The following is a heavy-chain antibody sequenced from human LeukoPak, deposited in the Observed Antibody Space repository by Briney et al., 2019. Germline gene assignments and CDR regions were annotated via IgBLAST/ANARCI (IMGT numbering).Heavy chain of an antibody. J-gene: IGHJ4*02. CDR3: ARPSQASGSFFES. V-gene: IGHV3-7*01. CDR1: GFTFSNYW. CDR2: IKQDGSEK. D-gene: IGHD1-26*01. Sequence: PGGSLRLSCAASGFTFSNYWMSWVRQAPGKGLEWVASIKQDGSEKYYVDSTEGRFTISRDNAKNSLYLQMNSLRAEDTAVYYCARPSQASGSFFESWGQGTLVTVSS.